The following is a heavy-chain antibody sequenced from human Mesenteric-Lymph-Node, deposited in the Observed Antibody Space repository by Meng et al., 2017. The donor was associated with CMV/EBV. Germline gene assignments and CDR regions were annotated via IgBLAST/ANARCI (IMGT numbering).Heavy chain of an antibody. CDR1: GFTFSSYG. J-gene: IGHJ5*02. V-gene: IGHV3-30*02. Sequence: GESLKISCAASGFTFSSYGMHWVRQAPGKGLEWVAFIRYDGSNKYYADSVKGRFTISRDNSKNTLYLQMNNLRDEDTAVYYCAKDLPPGRYYDFWSCYLWDWFDPWGQGTLVTVSS. D-gene: IGHD3-3*01. CDR3: AKDLPPGRYYDFWSCYLWDWFDP. CDR2: IRYDGSNK.